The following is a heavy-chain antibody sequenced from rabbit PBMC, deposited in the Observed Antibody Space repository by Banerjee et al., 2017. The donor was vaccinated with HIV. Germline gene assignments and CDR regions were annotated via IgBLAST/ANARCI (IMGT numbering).Heavy chain of an antibody. CDR2: IDPVFGST. Sequence: QLKESGGGLVQPGGSLKLSCKASGFDFSSYYMSWVRQAPGKGLAWIGYIDPVFGSTPSASWVNGRFTTSSHNAQNTLYLQLNSLTAADTATYFCARNEIPRYAGYAGYGYALYYFNLWGQGTLVTVS. J-gene: IGHJ4*01. CDR3: ARNEIPRYAGYAGYGYALYYFNL. D-gene: IGHD6-1*01. V-gene: IGHV1S7*01. CDR1: GFDFSSYY.